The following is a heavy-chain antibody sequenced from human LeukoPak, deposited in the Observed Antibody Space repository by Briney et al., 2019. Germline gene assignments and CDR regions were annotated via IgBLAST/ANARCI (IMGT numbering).Heavy chain of an antibody. D-gene: IGHD2-15*01. Sequence: SETLSLTCTVSGGSISSSSYYWGWIRQPPGKGLEWIGSIYYSGSTYYNPSLKSRVTISVDTSKNQFSLKLSSVTAADTAVYYCARGVLRYNYGMDVWGQGTTVTVSS. J-gene: IGHJ6*02. CDR3: ARGVLRYNYGMDV. V-gene: IGHV4-39*07. CDR2: IYYSGST. CDR1: GGSISSSSYY.